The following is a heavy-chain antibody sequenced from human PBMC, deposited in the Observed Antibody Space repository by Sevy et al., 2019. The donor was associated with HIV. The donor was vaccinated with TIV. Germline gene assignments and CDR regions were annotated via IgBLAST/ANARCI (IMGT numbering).Heavy chain of an antibody. CDR1: GFTFDDYA. Sequence: GGSLRLSCAASGFTFDDYAMHWVRQAPGKGLEWVSGISWNSGSIGYADSVKGRFTISRDNAKNSLYLQMNSLRAEDTALYYCAKGDFWSGDDAFDIWGQGTMVIVSS. D-gene: IGHD3-3*01. J-gene: IGHJ3*02. CDR2: ISWNSGSI. CDR3: AKGDFWSGDDAFDI. V-gene: IGHV3-9*01.